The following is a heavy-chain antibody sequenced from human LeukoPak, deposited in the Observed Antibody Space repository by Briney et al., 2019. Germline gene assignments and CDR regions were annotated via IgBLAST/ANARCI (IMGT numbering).Heavy chain of an antibody. J-gene: IGHJ4*02. CDR1: GGSFSGYY. Sequence: PSETLSLTCAVYGGSFSGYYWSWIRQPPGKGLEWIGEINHSGSTNYNPSLKSRVTISVDTSKNQFSLKLSSVTAADTAVSYCARVGYCSGGSCYGLTDYWGQGTLVTVSS. CDR3: ARVGYCSGGSCYGLTDY. D-gene: IGHD2-15*01. CDR2: INHSGST. V-gene: IGHV4-34*01.